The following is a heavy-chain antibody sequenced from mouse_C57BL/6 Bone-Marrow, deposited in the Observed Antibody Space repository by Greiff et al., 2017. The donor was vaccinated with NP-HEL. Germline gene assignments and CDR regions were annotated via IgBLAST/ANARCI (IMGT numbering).Heavy chain of an antibody. CDR2: INPNNGGT. CDR3: AREIYYYGSSYED. Sequence: VQLQQSGPELVKPGASVKISCKASGYTFTDYYMNWVKQSHGKSLEWIGDINPNNGGTSYNQKFKGKATLTVDKSSSTAYMELRSLTSEDSAVYYCAREIYYYGSSYEDWGQGTTLTVSS. V-gene: IGHV1-26*01. J-gene: IGHJ2*01. CDR1: GYTFTDYY. D-gene: IGHD1-1*01.